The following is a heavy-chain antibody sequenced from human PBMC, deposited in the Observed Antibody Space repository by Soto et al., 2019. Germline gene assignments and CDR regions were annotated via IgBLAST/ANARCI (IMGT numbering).Heavy chain of an antibody. CDR2: IYYSGST. D-gene: IGHD6-6*01. CDR1: GGSISSSSYY. J-gene: IGHJ5*02. CDR3: ARRLPRPFFSSSSSGWFDP. V-gene: IGHV4-61*05. Sequence: SETLSLTCTVSGGSISSSSYYRSWIRQPPGKGLEWIGYIYYSGSTNYNPSLKSRVTISVDTSKNQFSLKLSSVTAADTAVYYCARRLPRPFFSSSSSGWFDPWGQGTLVTVSS.